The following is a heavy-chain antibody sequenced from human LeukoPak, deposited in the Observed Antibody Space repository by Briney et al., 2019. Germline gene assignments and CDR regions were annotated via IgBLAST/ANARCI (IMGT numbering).Heavy chain of an antibody. CDR3: ARVGGITMIVVLITDAFDI. CDR2: IYYSGST. CDR1: GGSISSSSYY. D-gene: IGHD3-22*01. Sequence: SETLSLTCTVSGGSISSSSYYWGWIRQPPGKGLEWIGSIYYSGSTYYNPSLKSRVTISVDTSKNQFSLRLRSVTAADTAVYYCARVGGITMIVVLITDAFDIWGQGTMVTVSS. V-gene: IGHV4-39*07. J-gene: IGHJ3*02.